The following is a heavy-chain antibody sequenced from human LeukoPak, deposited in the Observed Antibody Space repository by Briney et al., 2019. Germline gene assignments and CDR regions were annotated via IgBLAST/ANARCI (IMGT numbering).Heavy chain of an antibody. CDR3: ARAAFCNNGVCNFDY. Sequence: ASVKVSCKASGYTFTSYYINWVRQAPGQGLEWMGWMNSNSGSTGYAPKFQGRVTMTRDTSISIAYMELSSLTSEDTAVYYCARAAFCNNGVCNFDYWGQGTLVTVSS. CDR1: GYTFTSYY. J-gene: IGHJ4*02. D-gene: IGHD2-8*01. V-gene: IGHV1-8*01. CDR2: MNSNSGST.